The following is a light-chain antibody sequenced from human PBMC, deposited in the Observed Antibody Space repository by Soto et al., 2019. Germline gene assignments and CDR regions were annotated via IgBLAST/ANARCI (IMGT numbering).Light chain of an antibody. CDR1: SSDVGAYNY. CDR2: EVR. V-gene: IGLV2-14*01. CDR3: NSYTYRSTLV. Sequence: QSVLTQPASVSGSPGQSITISCTGTSSDVGAYNYVSWYQHHPGKAPKLMIFEVRNRPSGVSNRFSGSKSGNTASLTISGLQAEDEADYYCNSYTYRSTLVFGGGTKVTVL. J-gene: IGLJ3*02.